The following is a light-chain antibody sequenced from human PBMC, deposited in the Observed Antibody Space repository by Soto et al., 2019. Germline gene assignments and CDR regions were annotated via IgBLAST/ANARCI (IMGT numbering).Light chain of an antibody. J-gene: IGKJ5*01. CDR2: DAS. CDR3: NSRA. CDR1: QTISRW. V-gene: IGKV1-5*01. Sequence: DIQLTLTPSTLSASLGDEFTITCRASQTISRWLAWYQQEPGRAPKLLIYDASTLESGVPSRFSGSGSETECTLTISRLQTDDFATYFGNSRAFGQGTRLEI.